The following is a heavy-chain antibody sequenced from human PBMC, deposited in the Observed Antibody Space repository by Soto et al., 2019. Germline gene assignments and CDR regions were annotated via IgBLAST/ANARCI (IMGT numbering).Heavy chain of an antibody. Sequence: EVPLEESGGALVQPGRSLRLSCAASGFTFDDHAMHWVRQVLGKGLEWVSSISWNSGNIPYADSVKGRFTTSRDNAKNSLYLQMNSLRPEDTALYYCVRSKGGYSYGTPFDYWGQGTLVTVSS. J-gene: IGHJ4*02. V-gene: IGHV3-9*01. CDR2: ISWNSGNI. CDR3: VRSKGGYSYGTPFDY. D-gene: IGHD5-18*01. CDR1: GFTFDDHA.